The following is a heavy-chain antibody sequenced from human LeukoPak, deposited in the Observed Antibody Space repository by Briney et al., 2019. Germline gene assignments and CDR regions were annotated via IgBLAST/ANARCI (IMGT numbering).Heavy chain of an antibody. D-gene: IGHD3-3*01. CDR2: ISAYNGNT. V-gene: IGHV1-18*01. J-gene: IGHJ3*02. Sequence: ASVKVSCKASGYTFTSYGISWVRQAPGQGLEWMGWISAYNGNTNYAQKLQGRVTMTTDTSTSTAYMELRSLRSDDTAVYYCARPSYYDFWSGYSAFDIGPRDNGHRLF. CDR3: ARPSYYDFWSGYSAFDI. CDR1: GYTFTSYG.